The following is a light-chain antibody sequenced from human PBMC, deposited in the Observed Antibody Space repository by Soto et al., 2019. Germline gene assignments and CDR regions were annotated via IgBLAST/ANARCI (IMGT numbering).Light chain of an antibody. CDR2: GNS. J-gene: IGLJ1*01. Sequence: SVLTKPPSVSGAPGQRVTISCTGSSSNIGAGYDVHWYQQLPGTAPKLLIYGNSNRPSGVPDRFSGSKSGTSASLAITGLQAEDEADYYCQSYDSSLSGSRVFGTGTKLTVL. CDR1: SSNIGAGYD. CDR3: QSYDSSLSGSRV. V-gene: IGLV1-40*01.